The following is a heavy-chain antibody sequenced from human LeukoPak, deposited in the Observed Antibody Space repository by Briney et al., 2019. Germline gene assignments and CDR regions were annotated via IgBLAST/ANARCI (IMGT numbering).Heavy chain of an antibody. CDR3: AKDSYYDILTGNFDY. CDR2: ISWNSGSI. V-gene: IGHV3-9*01. CDR1: GFTFSSYW. D-gene: IGHD3-9*01. Sequence: GGSLRLSCAASGFTFSSYWMHWVRQAPGKGPEWVSGISWNSGSIGYADSVKGRFTISRDNAKNSLYLQMNSLRAEDTALYYCAKDSYYDILTGNFDYWGQGTLVTVSS. J-gene: IGHJ4*02.